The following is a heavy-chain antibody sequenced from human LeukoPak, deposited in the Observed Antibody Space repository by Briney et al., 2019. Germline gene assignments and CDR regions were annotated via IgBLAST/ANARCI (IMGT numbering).Heavy chain of an antibody. CDR2: INPNSGGT. CDR1: GYTSTGYY. CDR3: ARANDYVWGSYRYYYYYYMDV. D-gene: IGHD3-16*02. Sequence: ASVKVSCKASGYTSTGYYMHWVRQAPGQGLEWMGWINPNSGGTNYAQKFQGRVTMTRDTSISTAYMELSRLRSDDTAVYYCARANDYVWGSYRYYYYYYMDVWGKGTTVTVSS. J-gene: IGHJ6*03. V-gene: IGHV1-2*02.